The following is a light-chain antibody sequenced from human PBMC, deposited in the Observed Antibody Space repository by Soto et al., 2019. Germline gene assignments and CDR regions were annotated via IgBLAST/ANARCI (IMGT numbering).Light chain of an antibody. CDR2: RAS. J-gene: IGKJ3*01. V-gene: IGKV1-5*03. CDR3: QQYEPYSGT. Sequence: DIQMTQSPSSLSASVGDRVTITCRASQIINTWLAWYQQKPGKAPKLLIYRASNLLSGVPSRFSGSGSGTEFTLTISSLKPDDFAIYYCQQYEPYSGTFGPGTKVDL. CDR1: QIINTW.